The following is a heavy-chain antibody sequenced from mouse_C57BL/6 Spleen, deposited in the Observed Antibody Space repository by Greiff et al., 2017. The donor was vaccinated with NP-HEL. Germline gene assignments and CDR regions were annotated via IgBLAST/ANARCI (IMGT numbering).Heavy chain of an antibody. CDR3: ARFTTQLGFDY. Sequence: QVQLQQPGAELVRPGSSVKLSCKASGYTFTSYWMHWVKQRPIQGLEWIGNIDPSDSETPSTQKFKDKATLTVDKSSSTAYMQLSSLTSEDSAVYYCARFTTQLGFDYWGQGTTLTVSS. J-gene: IGHJ2*01. CDR1: GYTFTSYW. V-gene: IGHV1-52*01. CDR2: IDPSDSET. D-gene: IGHD3-1*01.